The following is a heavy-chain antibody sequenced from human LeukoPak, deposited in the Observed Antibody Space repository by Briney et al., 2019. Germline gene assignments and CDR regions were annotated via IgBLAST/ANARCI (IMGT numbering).Heavy chain of an antibody. D-gene: IGHD1-26*01. CDR2: FDPEDSET. J-gene: IGHJ4*02. CDR3: ATGLSGSYYVFDY. V-gene: IGHV1-24*01. Sequence: GASVKVSCKVSGYTLTELSMHWVRQAPGKGLEWMGGFDPEDSETIYAQKFQGRVTMTEDTSTDTAYMELSSLRSEDTAVYYCATGLSGSYYVFDYWGQGTLVTVSS. CDR1: GYTLTELS.